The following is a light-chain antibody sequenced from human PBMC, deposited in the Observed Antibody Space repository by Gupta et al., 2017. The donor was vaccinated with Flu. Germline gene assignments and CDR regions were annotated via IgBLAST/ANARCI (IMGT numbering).Light chain of an antibody. V-gene: IGKV1-39*01. CDR1: QSLSNY. CDR3: QQNYRTRT. J-gene: IGKJ1*01. Sequence: DIQMTQSPSSLSASVGDRVTITCRASQSLSNYLDWYQQKPGEVPKLLIYAASRLHRGVTSRFSGYGYGKDYTLTSSQRQNEDFANYYWQQNYRTRTFGQGTKVEIK. CDR2: AAS.